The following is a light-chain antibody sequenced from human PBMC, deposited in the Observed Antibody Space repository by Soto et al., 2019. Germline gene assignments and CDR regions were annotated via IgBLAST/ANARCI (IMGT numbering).Light chain of an antibody. Sequence: DFQMTQSPSSLSASVGESVTISCRASQDISNYLAWYQQKPGKPPKLLIYAASTLQSGVPSRFSGSGSGTDFTLPISSLQPEDVATYYCQKYPTDPWTFGQGTKVEIK. V-gene: IGKV1-27*01. CDR3: QKYPTDPWT. CDR1: QDISNY. CDR2: AAS. J-gene: IGKJ1*01.